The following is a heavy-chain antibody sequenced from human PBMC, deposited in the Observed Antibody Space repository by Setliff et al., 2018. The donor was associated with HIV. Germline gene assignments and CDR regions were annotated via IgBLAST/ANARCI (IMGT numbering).Heavy chain of an antibody. Sequence: GGSLRLSCAASGFIFSSYAMSWVRQAPGKGLEWVSGITGSGGSPYYADSVKGRFTISRDNAKNSLYLQMSSLRAEDTAVYYCARGYDILTGTYWGQGTLVTVSS. J-gene: IGHJ4*02. CDR1: GFIFSSYA. D-gene: IGHD3-9*01. V-gene: IGHV3-23*01. CDR3: ARGYDILTGTY. CDR2: ITGSGGSP.